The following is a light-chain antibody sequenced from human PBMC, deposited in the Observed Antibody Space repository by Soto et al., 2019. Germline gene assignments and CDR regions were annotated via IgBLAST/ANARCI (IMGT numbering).Light chain of an antibody. CDR3: QKYGSSPYT. Sequence: EMVLTQSPGTLSLSPGEIATLSCSASQSVSSSYLAWYQQKPGQAPMLLIYDASSRATGIPDRFSGSGSGTDFALTINRLEPEDFAGYYCQKYGSSPYTLGQGTKLEIK. J-gene: IGKJ2*01. V-gene: IGKV3-20*01. CDR2: DAS. CDR1: QSVSSSY.